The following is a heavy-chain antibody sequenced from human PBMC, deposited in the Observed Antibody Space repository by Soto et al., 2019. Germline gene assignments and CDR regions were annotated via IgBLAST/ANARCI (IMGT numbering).Heavy chain of an antibody. CDR3: ARYSGYEGLRFDP. V-gene: IGHV4-30-4*01. CDR1: GGSISSGDYY. CDR2: IYYSGST. J-gene: IGHJ5*02. Sequence: QVQLQESGPGLVKPSQTLSLTCTVSGGSISSGDYYWSWIRQPPGKGLEWIGYIYYSGSTYYNPSLKGRVTISEDTAKNQFSLKLSSVTAADTAVYYCARYSGYEGLRFDPWGQGTLFTVSS. D-gene: IGHD5-12*01.